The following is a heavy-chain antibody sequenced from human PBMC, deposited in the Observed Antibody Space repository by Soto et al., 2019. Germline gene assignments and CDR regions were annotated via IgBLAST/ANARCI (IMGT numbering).Heavy chain of an antibody. CDR2: IWNDGSNK. J-gene: IGHJ6*02. CDR3: ARALFPDVDIYAMDV. Sequence: XESLRLSCAASGFTFRDHAMHWVRQAPGKGREWLAIIWNDGSNKFYAGSVQGRFTISRDNSKNTVYLQMNTLSAEDTAVYYCARALFPDVDIYAMDVWGQGTTVTVSS. V-gene: IGHV3-33*01. D-gene: IGHD5-12*01. CDR1: GFTFRDHA.